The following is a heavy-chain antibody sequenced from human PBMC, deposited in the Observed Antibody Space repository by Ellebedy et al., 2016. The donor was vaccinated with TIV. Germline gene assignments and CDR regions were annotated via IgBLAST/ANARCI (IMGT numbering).Heavy chain of an antibody. V-gene: IGHV3-23*01. CDR1: GFTFSNFA. J-gene: IGHJ4*02. CDR2: VCGSGCST. CDR3: AKDRATRVPATGSFDS. Sequence: GGSLRLSXAASGFTFSNFAMNWVRQAPGKGLEWVATVCGSGCSTYYADSVKGRFTISRDTSKSTLYLQMNSLRAEDTAVYYCAKDRATRVPATGSFDSWGQGTLVAVSS. D-gene: IGHD1-1*01.